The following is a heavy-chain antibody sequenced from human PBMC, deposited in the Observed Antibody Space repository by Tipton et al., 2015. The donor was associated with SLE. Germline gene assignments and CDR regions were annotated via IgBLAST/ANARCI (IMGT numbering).Heavy chain of an antibody. D-gene: IGHD3-22*01. V-gene: IGHV4-59*11. CDR1: GGSISSHY. J-gene: IGHJ4*02. CDR2: IYYSGTT. CDR3: AKSSGGTNSGYLYFFDY. Sequence: TLSLTCTVSGGSISSHYWSWIRQPPGKGLEWIGYIYYSGTTYYNPSLKSRVTISVDTSKNQFSLKLSSVTAADTAVYYCAKSSGGTNSGYLYFFDYWGKGTLVTVSS.